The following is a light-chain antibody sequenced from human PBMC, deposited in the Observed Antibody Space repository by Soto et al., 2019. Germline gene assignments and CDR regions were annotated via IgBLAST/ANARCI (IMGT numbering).Light chain of an antibody. V-gene: IGLV1-40*01. J-gene: IGLJ1*01. Sequence: QSVLSQPPSVSGAPGQRITISCTGSSSNIGANYDVPWYRQVPGTAPKLLMSGDNNRPSGIADRFSGSKSGTSATLGITGLQTGDEADYYCGTWDSSLSVYVFGTGTKVTVL. CDR1: SSNIGANYD. CDR2: GDN. CDR3: GTWDSSLSVYV.